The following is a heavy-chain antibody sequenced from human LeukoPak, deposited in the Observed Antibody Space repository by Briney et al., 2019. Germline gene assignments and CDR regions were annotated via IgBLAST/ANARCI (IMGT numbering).Heavy chain of an antibody. CDR1: EFTFSSYS. J-gene: IGHJ4*02. CDR3: ARDLYSGSSPFDY. Sequence: GGSLRLSCEASEFTFSSYSMNWVRQAPGKGLEWVSYISDSGSAPYYADSVKGRFTISRDNAKNSVYLQMNSLRAEDTAVYYCARDLYSGSSPFDYWGQGTPVTVSS. CDR2: ISDSGSAP. D-gene: IGHD1-26*01. V-gene: IGHV3-48*04.